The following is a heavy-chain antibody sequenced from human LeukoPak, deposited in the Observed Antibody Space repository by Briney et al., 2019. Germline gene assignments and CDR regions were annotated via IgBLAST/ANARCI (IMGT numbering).Heavy chain of an antibody. Sequence: PSETLSLTCTVSGGSISSYYWSWIRQPPGKGLEWIGEINHSGSTNYNPSLKSRVTISVDTSKNQFSLKLSSVTAADTAVYYCARRVPRYYDILTGNNPRSDAFDIWGQGTMVTVSS. CDR1: GGSISSYY. D-gene: IGHD3-9*01. J-gene: IGHJ3*02. V-gene: IGHV4-34*01. CDR3: ARRVPRYYDILTGNNPRSDAFDI. CDR2: INHSGST.